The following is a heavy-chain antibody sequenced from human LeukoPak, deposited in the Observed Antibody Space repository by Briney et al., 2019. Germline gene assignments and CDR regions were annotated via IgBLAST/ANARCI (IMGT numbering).Heavy chain of an antibody. J-gene: IGHJ4*02. CDR3: ARESGSGSRGFDY. V-gene: IGHV3-66*01. CDR2: IYTGGGT. CDR1: GFTVSSIY. Sequence: GGSLRLSCAASGFTVSSIYMNWVRQAPGKGLEWVSVIYTGGGTYYADSVKDRFTISRDNSKNTLYLQMNSLRAEDTAVYYCARESGSGSRGFDYWGQGTLVTVSP. D-gene: IGHD3-10*01.